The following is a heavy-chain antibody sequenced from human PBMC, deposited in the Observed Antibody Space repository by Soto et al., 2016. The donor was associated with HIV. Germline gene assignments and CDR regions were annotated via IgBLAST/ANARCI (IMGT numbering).Heavy chain of an antibody. CDR2: IIPIFGTV. CDR1: GGTFSSYT. V-gene: IGHV1-69*12. D-gene: IGHD6-13*01. CDR3: ARSSGWAAAGHNYYYYMDV. J-gene: IGHJ6*03. Sequence: QVQLVQSGAEVKKPGSSVKVSCKASGGTFSSYTISWVRQAPGQGLEWMGGIIPIFGTVNYAQKFQGRVTITADESTSTAYMDLSSLRSEDTAVYYCARSSGWAAAGHNYYYYMDVWGKGTTVTVSS.